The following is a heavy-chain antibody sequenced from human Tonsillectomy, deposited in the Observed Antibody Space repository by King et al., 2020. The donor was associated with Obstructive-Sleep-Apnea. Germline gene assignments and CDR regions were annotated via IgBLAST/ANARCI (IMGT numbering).Heavy chain of an antibody. CDR1: GSSISSGDYY. CDR2: IYYSGST. D-gene: IGHD3-10*01. Sequence: QLQESGPGLVKPSQTLSLTCTVSGSSISSGDYYWSWIRQHPGKGLEWIGNIYYSGSTNYKPSLKSRVTISVDTSKNQFSLKLTSVTAADTAVYYCARAPMVRGIIRWFDPWGQGTLVTVSS. V-gene: IGHV4-31*03. CDR3: ARAPMVRGIIRWFDP. J-gene: IGHJ5*02.